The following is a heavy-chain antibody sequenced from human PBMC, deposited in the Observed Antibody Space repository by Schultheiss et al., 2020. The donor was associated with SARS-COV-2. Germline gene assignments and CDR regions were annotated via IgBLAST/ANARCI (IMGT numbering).Heavy chain of an antibody. D-gene: IGHD3-22*01. CDR2: IGTAGDP. CDR1: GFTFSSYD. CDR3: ARAHYYDSSGYSLPDAFDI. Sequence: GSLRLSCAASGFTFSSYDMHWVRQATGKGLEWVSAIGTAGDPYYPGSVKGRFTISRENAKNSLYLQMNSLRAGDTAVYYCARAHYYDSSGYSLPDAFDIWGQGTMVTVSS. V-gene: IGHV3-13*05. J-gene: IGHJ3*02.